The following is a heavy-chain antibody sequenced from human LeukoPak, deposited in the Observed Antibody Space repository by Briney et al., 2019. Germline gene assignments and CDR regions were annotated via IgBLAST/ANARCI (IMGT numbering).Heavy chain of an antibody. Sequence: GGSLRLSCAASAFTFSSYGMHWVRQAPGKGLEWVANIKQDGSEKNYVDSVKGRFTIPRDNAKNSLYLQMNSLRAEDTAMYYCASLDTAMVNGDYWGQGTLVTVSS. D-gene: IGHD5-18*01. V-gene: IGHV3-7*01. CDR3: ASLDTAMVNGDY. J-gene: IGHJ4*02. CDR2: IKQDGSEK. CDR1: AFTFSSYG.